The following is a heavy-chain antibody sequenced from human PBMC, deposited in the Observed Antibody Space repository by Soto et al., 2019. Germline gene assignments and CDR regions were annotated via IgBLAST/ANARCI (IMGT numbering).Heavy chain of an antibody. CDR2: ISGSGGST. Sequence: GGSLRLSCAASGFTFSSYAMSWVRQAPGKGLEWVSAISGSGGSTYYADSVKGRFTISRDNSKNTPYLQMNSLRAEDTAVYYCAKDRGGLKDSSSFDYWGQGTLVTVSS. CDR1: GFTFSSYA. V-gene: IGHV3-23*01. D-gene: IGHD6-6*01. CDR3: AKDRGGLKDSSSFDY. J-gene: IGHJ4*02.